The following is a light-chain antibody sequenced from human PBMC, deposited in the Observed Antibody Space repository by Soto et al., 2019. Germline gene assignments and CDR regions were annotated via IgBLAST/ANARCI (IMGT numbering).Light chain of an antibody. Sequence: QSALTQPRSVSGSPGQSVTISCSGTSSDVAGYNYVSWYPQDPVKAPKFMFYGVSKWPSGVPDRFSGSKSGNTAFLAISGLQAYDEAAYYCWSYAGSYTWVFGGGTKLTVL. CDR1: SSDVAGYNY. V-gene: IGLV2-11*01. J-gene: IGLJ3*02. CDR2: GVS. CDR3: WSYAGSYTWV.